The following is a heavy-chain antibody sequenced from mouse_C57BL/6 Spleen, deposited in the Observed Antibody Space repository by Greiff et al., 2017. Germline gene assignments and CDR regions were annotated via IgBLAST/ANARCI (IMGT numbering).Heavy chain of an antibody. CDR3: ARSLYGSSPYAMDY. V-gene: IGHV1-52*01. D-gene: IGHD1-1*01. CDR2: IDPSDSET. Sequence: VKLQQPGAELVRPGSSVKLSCKASGYTFTSYWMHWVKQRPIQGLEWIGNIDPSDSETHYNQKFKDKATLTVDKSSSTAYMQLSSLTSEDSAVYYCARSLYGSSPYAMDYWGQGTSVTVSS. J-gene: IGHJ4*01. CDR1: GYTFTSYW.